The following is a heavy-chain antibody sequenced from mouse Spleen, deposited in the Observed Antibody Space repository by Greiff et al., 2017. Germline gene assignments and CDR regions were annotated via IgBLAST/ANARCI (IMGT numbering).Heavy chain of an antibody. CDR2: ISSGGGNT. V-gene: IGHV5-9*04. CDR1: GFTFSSYA. J-gene: IGHJ2*01. CDR3: ARGRGDYFDY. Sequence: EVKLVESGGGLVKLGGSLKLSCAASGFTFSSYAMSWVRQTPEKRLEWVATISSGGGNTYYPDSVKGRFTISRDNAKNTLYLQMSSLKSEDTAMYYCARGRGDYFDYWGQGTTLTVSS.